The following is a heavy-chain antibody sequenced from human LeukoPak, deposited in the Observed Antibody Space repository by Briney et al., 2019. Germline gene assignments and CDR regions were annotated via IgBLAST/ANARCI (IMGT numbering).Heavy chain of an antibody. J-gene: IGHJ4*02. D-gene: IGHD4-11*01. V-gene: IGHV1-2*02. CDR3: AREQDYSFDY. Sequence: ASVKVSCKASGGTFSSYAISWVRQAPGQGLEWMGWINPNSGGTNYAQKFQGRVTMTRDTSISTAYMELSRLRSDDTAVYYCAREQDYSFDYWGQGTLVTVSS. CDR1: GGTFSSYA. CDR2: INPNSGGT.